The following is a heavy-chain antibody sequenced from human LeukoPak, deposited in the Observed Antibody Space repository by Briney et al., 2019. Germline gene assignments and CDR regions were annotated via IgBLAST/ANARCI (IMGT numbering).Heavy chain of an antibody. CDR2: MFYSGTS. V-gene: IGHV4-34*12. CDR1: GGSFSGYY. J-gene: IGHJ4*02. CDR3: ARAVTRGVISLVD. D-gene: IGHD3-10*01. Sequence: SETLSLTCAVYGGSFSGYYWGWIRQPPGKGLEWIGEMFYSGTSNYNPSLESRVTISVDTSKNQFSLKLTSVTAADTAVYYCARAVTRGVISLVDWGQGALVTVSS.